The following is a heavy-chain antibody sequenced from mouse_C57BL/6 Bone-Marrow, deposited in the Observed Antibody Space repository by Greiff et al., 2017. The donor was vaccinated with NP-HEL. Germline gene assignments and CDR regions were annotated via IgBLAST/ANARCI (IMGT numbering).Heavy chain of an antibody. V-gene: IGHV1-75*01. CDR3: ATLPGAVNGSSPAWFAY. J-gene: IGHJ3*01. CDR2: IFPGSGST. D-gene: IGHD1-1*01. Sequence: VQLQQSGPELVKPGASVKISCKASGYTFTDYYINWVKQRPGQGLEWIGWIFPGSGSTYYNEKFKGKATLTVAKSSSTAYMLLSSLTSEDSAVYFCATLPGAVNGSSPAWFAYWGQGTLVTVSA. CDR1: GYTFTDYY.